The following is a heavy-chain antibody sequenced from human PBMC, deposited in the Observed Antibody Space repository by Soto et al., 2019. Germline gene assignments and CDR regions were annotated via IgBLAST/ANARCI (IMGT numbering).Heavy chain of an antibody. Sequence: SETLSLTCAVYGGSFSGYYWSWIRQPPGKGLEWIGEINHSGSTNYNPSLKSRVTISVDTSKNQFSLKLSSVTAADTAVYYCARDQGGLYFDYWGQGTQVTSPQ. CDR3: ARDQGGLYFDY. CDR1: GGSFSGYY. CDR2: INHSGST. D-gene: IGHD5-12*01. J-gene: IGHJ4*02. V-gene: IGHV4-34*01.